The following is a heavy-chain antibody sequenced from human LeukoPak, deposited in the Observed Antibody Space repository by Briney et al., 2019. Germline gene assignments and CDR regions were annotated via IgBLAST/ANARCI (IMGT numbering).Heavy chain of an antibody. V-gene: IGHV1-2*02. CDR3: ARGPSHGAFDI. Sequence: ASVKVSCNASGYTFSTYWLHWLRQAPGQGLEWMGWINPNNGDTYSAQIFQGRVTMTRDTSISTAYMELSRLESDDTAVYYCARGPSHGAFDIWGQGTMVTVSS. CDR2: INPNNGDT. CDR1: GYTFSTYW. J-gene: IGHJ3*02.